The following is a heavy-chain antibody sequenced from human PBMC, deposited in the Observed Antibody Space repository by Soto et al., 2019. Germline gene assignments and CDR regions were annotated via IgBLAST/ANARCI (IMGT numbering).Heavy chain of an antibody. D-gene: IGHD1-26*01. CDR2: IYHSGST. CDR3: ARDRVGAPYYFDY. CDR1: GGSISSSNW. Sequence: SETLSLTCAVSGGSISSSNWWSWVRQPPGKGLEWIGEIYHSGSTNYNPSLKSRVTISVDKSKNQFSLKLSSVTAADTAVYYSARDRVGAPYYFDYWGQGTLVTVSS. J-gene: IGHJ4*02. V-gene: IGHV4-4*02.